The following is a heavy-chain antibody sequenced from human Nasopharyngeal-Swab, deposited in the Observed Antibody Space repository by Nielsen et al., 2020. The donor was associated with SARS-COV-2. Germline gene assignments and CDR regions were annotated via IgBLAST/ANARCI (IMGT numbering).Heavy chain of an antibody. CDR3: AKGGYSGYDPLGMDV. D-gene: IGHD5-12*01. V-gene: IGHV3-30*18. Sequence: VRQAPGKGPEWVAVISYDGSNKYYADSVKGRFTISRDNSKSTLYLQMDSLRAEDTAVYYCAKGGYSGYDPLGMDVWGQGTTVTVSS. CDR2: ISYDGSNK. J-gene: IGHJ6*02.